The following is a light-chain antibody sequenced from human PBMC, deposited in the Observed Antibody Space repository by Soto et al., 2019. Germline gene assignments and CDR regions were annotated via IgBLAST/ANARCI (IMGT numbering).Light chain of an antibody. Sequence: DIQLTQSPSFLSASVGDRVTVSCRASQDISTSLAWFQQKAGKVPQLLVYPASTLQDGVPSRFSGSGSGTYFTLTTNNLQAEDFATYYCQHLRNYTFRFGQGTKVDIX. CDR3: QHLRNYTFR. CDR1: QDISTS. J-gene: IGKJ2*03. CDR2: PAS. V-gene: IGKV1-9*01.